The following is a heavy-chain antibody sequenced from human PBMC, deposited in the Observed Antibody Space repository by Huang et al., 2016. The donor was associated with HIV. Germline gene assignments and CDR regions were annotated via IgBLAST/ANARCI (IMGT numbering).Heavy chain of an antibody. CDR1: GFTLSAYS. J-gene: IGHJ1*01. D-gene: IGHD5-18*01. Sequence: EVQLVESGGGLVQPGGSLTLSCAASGFTLSAYSMNWVRQTPGKGLVWVSYIKNNGSKIFYAESVKGRFTIARDNAKNSLYLQMNSLRDDDTAVFYCATSYGYFPHWGQGTLVTVSS. CDR3: ATSYGYFPH. CDR2: IKNNGSKI. V-gene: IGHV3-48*02.